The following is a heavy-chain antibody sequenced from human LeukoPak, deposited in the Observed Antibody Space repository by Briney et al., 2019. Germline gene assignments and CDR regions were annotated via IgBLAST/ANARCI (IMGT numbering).Heavy chain of an antibody. V-gene: IGHV4-59*01. CDR2: IYYSGST. Sequence: SETLSLTCTVPGGPISSYYWRWIRQPPGKGLEWIGYIYYSGSTNYNPSLKSRVTISVDTSKNQFSLKLSSVTAADTAVYYCARDIASDYWGQGTLVTVSS. D-gene: IGHD3-16*02. CDR1: GGPISSYY. CDR3: ARDIASDY. J-gene: IGHJ4*02.